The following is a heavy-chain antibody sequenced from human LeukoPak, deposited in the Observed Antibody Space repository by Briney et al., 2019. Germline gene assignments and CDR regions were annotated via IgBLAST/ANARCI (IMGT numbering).Heavy chain of an antibody. CDR3: ARKVGATVGWFYP. J-gene: IGHJ5*02. CDR1: GFTFSSYS. CDR2: ISSSSSYI. D-gene: IGHD1-26*01. V-gene: IGHV3-21*01. Sequence: GGSLRLSCAASGFTFSSYSMNWVRQAPGKGLEWVSSISSSSSYIYYADSVKGRFTISRDNAKNSLYLQMNSLRAEDTAVYYCARKVGATVGWFYPWGQGTLVTVSS.